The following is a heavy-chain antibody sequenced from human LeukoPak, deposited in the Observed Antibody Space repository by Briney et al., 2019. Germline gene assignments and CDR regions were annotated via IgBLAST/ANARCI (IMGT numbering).Heavy chain of an antibody. J-gene: IGHJ4*02. V-gene: IGHV3-33*01. D-gene: IGHD6-19*01. CDR2: VRYDGSNK. CDR1: GFTFSTYG. Sequence: GGSLRLSCAASGFTFSTYGMHWVRQAPGKGLEWVAVVRYDGSNKYYADFVKGRFTISRDNSKNTLYLQMNSLRAEDTAVYYCARDFGARGWFDYWGQGTLVTVSS. CDR3: ARDFGARGWFDY.